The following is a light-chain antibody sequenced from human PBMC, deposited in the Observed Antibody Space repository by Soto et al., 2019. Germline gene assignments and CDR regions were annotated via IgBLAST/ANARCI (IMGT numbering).Light chain of an antibody. CDR3: QKDDSSPVT. V-gene: IGKV3-20*01. J-gene: IGKJ1*01. Sequence: EIVLTQSPGTLSLSPGERATLSCGASQSVSSSYLAWYQQKPGQAPRLLIYGASSRATGIPDRFSGSGSETNFTLTISRLEREDGAVYYCQKDDSSPVTFGQGTKVEIK. CDR1: QSVSSSY. CDR2: GAS.